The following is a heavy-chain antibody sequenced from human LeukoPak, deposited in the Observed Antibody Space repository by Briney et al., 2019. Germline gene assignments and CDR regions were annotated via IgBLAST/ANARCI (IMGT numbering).Heavy chain of an antibody. CDR1: GFTFSNAW. Sequence: PGGSLRLSCAASGFTFSNAWMSWVRQAPGKGLEWVGRIKTKTDGGTADYPAPVKGRFTISRDDSKNTLYLQMNSLKIEDTAVYYCTTALSMARGVSFDYWGQGTLVTVSS. D-gene: IGHD3-10*01. CDR2: IKTKTDGGTA. CDR3: TTALSMARGVSFDY. V-gene: IGHV3-15*01. J-gene: IGHJ4*02.